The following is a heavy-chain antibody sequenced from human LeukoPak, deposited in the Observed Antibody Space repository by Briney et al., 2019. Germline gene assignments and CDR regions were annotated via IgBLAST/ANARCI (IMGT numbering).Heavy chain of an antibody. CDR3: AKDRHCSSISCYRGYFDY. J-gene: IGHJ4*02. D-gene: IGHD2-2*01. Sequence: GGSLRLSCAASGFTFSSYAMGWVRQAPGKGLEWVSVISGSGGNTYYADSVKGRFTISRDNSKNTLFLQLNSLRAEDTAIYYCAKDRHCSSISCYRGYFDYWGQGTLVTVSS. CDR1: GFTFSSYA. CDR2: ISGSGGNT. V-gene: IGHV3-23*01.